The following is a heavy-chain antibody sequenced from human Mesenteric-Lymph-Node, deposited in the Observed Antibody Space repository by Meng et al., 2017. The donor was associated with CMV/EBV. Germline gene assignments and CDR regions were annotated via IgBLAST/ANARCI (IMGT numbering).Heavy chain of an antibody. V-gene: IGHV3-64*02. J-gene: IGHJ4*02. D-gene: IGHD3-3*01. CDR3: ARVSGRAGQVDPGISRYFDY. CDR2: ISAEGRMT. CDR1: SDV. Sequence: SDVMFLVRHTTGKGLAHVAVISAEGRMTYYAGSVNDRSTISRDNSKYTLYLQIGTLRSEHSALQSCARVSGRAGQVDPGISRYFDYWGQGTLVTVSS.